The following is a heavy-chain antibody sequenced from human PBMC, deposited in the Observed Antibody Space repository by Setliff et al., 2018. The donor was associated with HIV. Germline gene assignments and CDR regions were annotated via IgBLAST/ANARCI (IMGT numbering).Heavy chain of an antibody. CDR1: RGSITSDDYY. CDR3: ARGRRYGGNSAGSYFDY. Sequence: SETLSLTCTVSRGSITSDDYYWSWIRQPAGKGLEWVGRIYTSGSTNYNPSLKSRVTISQDRSKNQFSLSLSSVTATDTAVYYCARGRRYGGNSAGSYFDYWGHGILVTVSS. J-gene: IGHJ5*01. D-gene: IGHD2-21*02. V-gene: IGHV4-61*02. CDR2: IYTSGST.